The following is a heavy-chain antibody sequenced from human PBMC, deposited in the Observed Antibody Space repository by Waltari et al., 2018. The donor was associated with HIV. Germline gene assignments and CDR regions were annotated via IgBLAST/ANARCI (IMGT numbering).Heavy chain of an antibody. CDR3: AHSGSGTSMGPEPFDF. J-gene: IGHJ3*01. CDR2: IYWNDDK. CDR1: GFSLTTTGVG. D-gene: IGHD3-10*01. Sequence: QITLKESGPTLVKPTQTLTLICSFSGFSLTTTGVGVGWIRQPPGTALEWLALIYWNDDKRYRQSLKSRLTITKDTSKNQVVLTMTNMDPVDTATYRCAHSGSGTSMGPEPFDFWGQGTLVTVSS. V-gene: IGHV2-5*01.